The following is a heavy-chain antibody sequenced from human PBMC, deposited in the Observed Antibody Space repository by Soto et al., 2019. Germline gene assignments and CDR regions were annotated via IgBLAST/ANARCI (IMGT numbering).Heavy chain of an antibody. CDR2: XKSKNXGRTT. CDR1: GFTFSNAW. D-gene: IGHD6-19*01. V-gene: IGHV3-15*01. CDR3: TTDSGWHNY. J-gene: IGHJ4*02. Sequence: PGXSRRLSCAASGFTFSNAWMSWVRQAPGKRLEWVDSXKSKNXGRTTDYAEPXXGRFTISXXDSKNTLYMQMNSMKTEDTAVYYCTTDSGWHNYWGQETLVTVSS.